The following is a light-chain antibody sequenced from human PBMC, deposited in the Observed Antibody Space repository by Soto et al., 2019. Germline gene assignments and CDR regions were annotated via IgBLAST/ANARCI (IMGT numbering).Light chain of an antibody. CDR1: QSISSW. J-gene: IGKJ1*01. CDR2: KAS. V-gene: IGKV1-5*03. CDR3: QHYNTYPWT. Sequence: DIQMTQSPSTLSAYVGDRVTVTCRASQSISSWLAWYQQKAGKAPKLLIYKASALESGVPSRFSGSGSGTEFTLTISSLEPEDFATYYCQHYNTYPWTFGQGTKVDIK.